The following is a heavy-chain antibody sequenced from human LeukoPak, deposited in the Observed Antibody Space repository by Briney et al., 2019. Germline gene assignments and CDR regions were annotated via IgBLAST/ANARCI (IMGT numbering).Heavy chain of an antibody. V-gene: IGHV1-18*04. Sequence: ASVKVSFKASGYTFTSYGISWVRQAPGQGLEWMGWISAYNGNTNYAQKLHGRVTMTTDTSTSTAYMELRSLRSDDTAVYYCARAASCGGDCYYYYGMDVWGKGTTVTVSS. CDR3: ARAASCGGDCYYYYGMDV. J-gene: IGHJ6*04. CDR2: ISAYNGNT. CDR1: GYTFTSYG. D-gene: IGHD2-21*02.